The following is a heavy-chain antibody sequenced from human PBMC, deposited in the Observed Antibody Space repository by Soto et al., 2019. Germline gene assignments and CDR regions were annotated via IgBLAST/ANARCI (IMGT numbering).Heavy chain of an antibody. CDR2: ISYDGRFT. J-gene: IGHJ5*02. V-gene: IGHV3-30*18. CDR1: GFSFSVYG. D-gene: IGHD1-26*01. Sequence: PGGSLRLSCAASGFSFSVYGMHWVRQAPGKGLEWVAAISYDGRFTYYADSVKGRFTISRENSKNTLFLHMNSLRPEDTALYYRTKDSTTGLLDPWGQGTLVTVSS. CDR3: TKDSTTGLLDP.